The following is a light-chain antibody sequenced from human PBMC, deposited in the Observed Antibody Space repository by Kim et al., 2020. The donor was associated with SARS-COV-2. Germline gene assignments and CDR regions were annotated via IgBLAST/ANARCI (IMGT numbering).Light chain of an antibody. CDR2: DAF. CDR3: QQYDNYPWT. V-gene: IGKV1-5*01. J-gene: IGKJ1*01. CDR1: QSISGW. Sequence: ASVGDRVTISCRASQSISGWLPWYQQKPGKAPKVLIYDAFNLESGVPSRFSGSGSGTEFTLTISSLQPDDFATYYCQQYDNYPWTFGQGTKVDIK.